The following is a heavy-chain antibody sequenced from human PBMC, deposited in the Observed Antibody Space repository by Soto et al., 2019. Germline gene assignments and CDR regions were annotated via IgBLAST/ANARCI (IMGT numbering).Heavy chain of an antibody. CDR3: ARDPTSDCSGGSCNSGNN. Sequence: YAGGSIYYADSVKGRFTISRDISKSTVYLQMNSLRVEDTAVYYCARDPTSDCSGGSCNSGNNWGQGTLVTVSS. CDR2: YAGGSI. D-gene: IGHD2-15*01. V-gene: IGHV3-66*01. J-gene: IGHJ4*02.